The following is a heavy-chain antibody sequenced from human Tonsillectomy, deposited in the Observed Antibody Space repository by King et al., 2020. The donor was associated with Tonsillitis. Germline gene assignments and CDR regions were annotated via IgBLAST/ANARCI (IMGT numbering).Heavy chain of an antibody. Sequence: QLVQSGAEVKKPGASVKVSCKVSGYTLTELSMHWVRQAPGKGLEWMGGFDPEDGETIYAQKFQGRVTMTEDTSTDTAYMELSSLRSEDTAVYYCAVVLRYFDGLPENYNWFDPWGQGTLVTVSS. CDR2: FDPEDGET. J-gene: IGHJ5*02. CDR3: AVVLRYFDGLPENYNWFDP. CDR1: GYTLTELS. V-gene: IGHV1-24*01. D-gene: IGHD3-9*01.